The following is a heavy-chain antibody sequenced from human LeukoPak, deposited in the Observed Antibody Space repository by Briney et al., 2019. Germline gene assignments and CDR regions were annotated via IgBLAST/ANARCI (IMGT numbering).Heavy chain of an antibody. CDR1: GFTFSSYG. CDR2: IWYDGRNK. CDR3: AKDRRRFLESFDY. Sequence: GRSLRLSCAASGFTFSSYGMHWVRQAPGKGLEWVAVIWYDGRNKYYADSVKGRFTISRDNSKNTLYLQMNSLRAEDTAVYYCAKDRRRFLESFDYWGQGTLVTVSS. D-gene: IGHD3-3*01. V-gene: IGHV3-33*06. J-gene: IGHJ4*02.